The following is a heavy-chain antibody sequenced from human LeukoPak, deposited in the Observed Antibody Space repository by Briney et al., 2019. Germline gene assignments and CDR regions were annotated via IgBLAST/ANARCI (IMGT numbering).Heavy chain of an antibody. Sequence: SETLSLTCTVSGGSISGYYWSWIRQPPGKGLEWIAYIHYSGITNYNPSLKSRVTISVDTSKNQFSLKLSSVTAADTAVYYCARINSSWEFDYWGQGTLVTVSS. CDR3: ARINSSWEFDY. V-gene: IGHV4-59*01. CDR2: IHYSGIT. CDR1: GGSISGYY. J-gene: IGHJ4*02. D-gene: IGHD6-13*01.